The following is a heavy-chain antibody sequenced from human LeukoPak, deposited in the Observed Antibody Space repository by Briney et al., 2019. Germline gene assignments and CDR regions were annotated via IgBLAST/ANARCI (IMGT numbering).Heavy chain of an antibody. D-gene: IGHD3-22*01. J-gene: IGHJ5*02. Sequence: GASVKVSCKASGGTFSSYAISWVRQAPGQGLEWMGWISAYNGNTNYAQKLQGRVTMTTDTSTSTAYMELRSLRSGDTAVYYCARGPYYDSSGYPNWFDPWGQGTLVTVSS. CDR2: ISAYNGNT. CDR1: GGTFSSYA. CDR3: ARGPYYDSSGYPNWFDP. V-gene: IGHV1-18*01.